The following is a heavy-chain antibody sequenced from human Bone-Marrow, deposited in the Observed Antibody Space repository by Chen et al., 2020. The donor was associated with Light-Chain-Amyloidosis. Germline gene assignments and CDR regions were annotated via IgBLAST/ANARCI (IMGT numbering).Heavy chain of an antibody. V-gene: IGHV3-23*04. CDR2: VSGSTVST. D-gene: IGHD3-10*01. Sequence: EVQLVESGGGLVQPGGSLRLSCATSGFNFSSFGMSWVRQAPGKGLEWVSTVSGSTVSTYYAGAVKGRFIISRDNSKSTLCLQMNSLRAGDTAVYFCTRKGGYFDFWGQGSLVTVSS. CDR1: GFNFSSFG. CDR3: TRKGGYFDF. J-gene: IGHJ4*02.